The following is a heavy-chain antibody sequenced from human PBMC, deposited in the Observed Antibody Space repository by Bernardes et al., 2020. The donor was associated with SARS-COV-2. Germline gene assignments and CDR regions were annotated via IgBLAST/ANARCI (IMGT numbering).Heavy chain of an antibody. J-gene: IGHJ4*02. CDR1: GYTFTSYG. V-gene: IGHV1-18*01. CDR2: ISAYNGNT. D-gene: IGHD2-2*01. Sequence: ASVKVSCKASGYTFTSYGISWVRQAPGQGLEWMGWISAYNGNTNYAQKLQGRVTMTTDTSTSTAYMELRSLRSDDTAVYYCARDPDIVVVPAAMPDYFDYWGQGTLVTVSS. CDR3: ARDPDIVVVPAAMPDYFDY.